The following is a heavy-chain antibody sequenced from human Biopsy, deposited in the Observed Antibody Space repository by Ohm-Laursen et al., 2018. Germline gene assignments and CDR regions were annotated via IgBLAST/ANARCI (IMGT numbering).Heavy chain of an antibody. J-gene: IGHJ2*01. CDR2: VHYSGST. CDR3: ARGRGFYSDRTVPGYFDL. D-gene: IGHD3-22*01. Sequence: SETLSLTCTVSGDSISSYYWSWIRQPPGKGLEWIGYVHYSGSTDYNPSLQSRVTISVDTSKNHFSLRLRSVTPADTAIYYCARGRGFYSDRTVPGYFDLWGRGTLVTVSS. V-gene: IGHV4-59*01. CDR1: GDSISSYY.